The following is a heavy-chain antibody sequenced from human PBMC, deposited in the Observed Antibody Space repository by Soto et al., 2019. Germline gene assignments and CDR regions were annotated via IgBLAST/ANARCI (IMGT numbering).Heavy chain of an antibody. Sequence: QVQLQESGPGLVKPSETLSLTCAVSGASMNTYYWSWIRQPPGKGLESIGYFYYSGLTNYNPSLKSRGTISLDTSKNQFSMKLTSVTAADTAVYFCARGNTHGYYYMDVWGRGTTVTVSS. CDR2: FYYSGLT. CDR3: ARGNTHGYYYMDV. CDR1: GASMNTYY. V-gene: IGHV4-59*08. J-gene: IGHJ6*03. D-gene: IGHD3-22*01.